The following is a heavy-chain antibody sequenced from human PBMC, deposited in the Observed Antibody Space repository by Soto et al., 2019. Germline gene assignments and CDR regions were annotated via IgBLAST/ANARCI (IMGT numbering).Heavy chain of an antibody. CDR1: GFTFSSYS. CDR2: ISSSSSTI. J-gene: IGHJ6*03. CDR3: ARGNYGSGPYYYMDV. V-gene: IGHV3-48*01. D-gene: IGHD3-10*01. Sequence: PGGSLRLSCAASGFTFSSYSLNWVRQAPGKGLEWVSYISSSSSTIYYADSVKGRFTISRDNAKNSLYLQMNSLRAEDTAVYYCARGNYGSGPYYYMDVWGKGTTVTVSS.